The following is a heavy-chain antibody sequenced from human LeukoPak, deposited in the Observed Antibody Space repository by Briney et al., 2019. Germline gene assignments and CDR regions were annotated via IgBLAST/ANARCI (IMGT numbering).Heavy chain of an antibody. V-gene: IGHV3-30-3*01. CDR3: ARAGSNWNYVY. CDR2: ISYDGSNK. CDR1: GFTFSGYP. J-gene: IGHJ4*02. Sequence: AGGSLRLSCAASGFTFSGYPIHWVRQAPGKGLEWVAVISYDGSNKYYADSVKGRFTISRDNSKNTLYLQMNSLRAEDTAVYCCARAGSNWNYVYWGQGTLVTVSS. D-gene: IGHD1-7*01.